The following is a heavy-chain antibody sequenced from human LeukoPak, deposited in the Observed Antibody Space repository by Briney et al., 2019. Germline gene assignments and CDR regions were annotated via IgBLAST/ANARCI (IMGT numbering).Heavy chain of an antibody. Sequence: GGSLRLSCAASGFTFSSYGMHWVRQAPGKGLEWVAVIWYDGSNKYYADSVKGRFTISRDNSKNTLYLQMNSLRAEDTAVYYCARGPYYYGSGSSNFDYWGQGTLVTVSS. J-gene: IGHJ4*02. CDR1: GFTFSSYG. CDR2: IWYDGSNK. D-gene: IGHD3-10*01. V-gene: IGHV3-33*01. CDR3: ARGPYYYGSGSSNFDY.